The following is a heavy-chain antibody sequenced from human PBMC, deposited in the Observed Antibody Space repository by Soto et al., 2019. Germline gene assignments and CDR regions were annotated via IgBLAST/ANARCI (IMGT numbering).Heavy chain of an antibody. J-gene: IGHJ4*02. Sequence: QVQLVQSGAEVKQPGSSVKVSCTASGGTFSSYSINWVRQAPGQGLEWMGEIIPIFGTANYAQKFQGRVTITADEATNTAYVELSSLRSEYTAVYYCEGNSGRHSGGIDYRGQGALVTVSS. CDR1: GGTFSSYS. CDR3: EGNSGRHSGGIDY. CDR2: IIPIFGTA. D-gene: IGHD1-26*01. V-gene: IGHV1-69*01.